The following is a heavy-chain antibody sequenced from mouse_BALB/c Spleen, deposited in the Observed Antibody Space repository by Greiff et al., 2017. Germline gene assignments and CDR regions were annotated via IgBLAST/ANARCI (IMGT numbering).Heavy chain of an antibody. V-gene: IGHV1-54*03. CDR2: INPGSGGT. CDR1: GYAFTNYL. Sequence: VKLMESGAELVRPGTSVKVSCKASGYAFTNYLLEWVKQRPGQGLEWIGVINPGSGGTNYNEKFKGKATLTADKSSSTAYMQLSSLTSDDSAVYFCARGDGNYGGAMDYWGQGTSVTVSS. CDR3: ARGDGNYGGAMDY. J-gene: IGHJ4*01. D-gene: IGHD2-1*01.